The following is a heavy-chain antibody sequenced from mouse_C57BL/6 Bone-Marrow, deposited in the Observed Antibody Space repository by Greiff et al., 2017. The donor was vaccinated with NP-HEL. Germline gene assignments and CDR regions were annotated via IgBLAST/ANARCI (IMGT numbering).Heavy chain of an antibody. CDR3: AREGLLRSLYYLDY. CDR1: GYTFTSYW. CDR2: IYPGSGST. Sequence: QVQLQQPGAELVKPGASVKMSCKASGYTFTSYWITWVKQRPGQGLEWIGDIYPGSGSTTYNEKFKSKATLTVDTSSSTAYMQLSSLTSEDSAVYYCAREGLLRSLYYLDYGGQGTTLTVSS. V-gene: IGHV1-55*01. J-gene: IGHJ2*01. D-gene: IGHD2-3*01.